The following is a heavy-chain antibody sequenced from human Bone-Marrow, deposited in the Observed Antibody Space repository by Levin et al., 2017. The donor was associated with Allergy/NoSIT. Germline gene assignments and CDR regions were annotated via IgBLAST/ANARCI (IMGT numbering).Heavy chain of an antibody. Sequence: SCAASGLRFSNYGMHWVRQPPGKGLEWVAFISYDGNNRKYSSFVKGRFTISRDNSNNMLFLDMNGLRPEDTALYYCAKRAYGMDVWGQGTTVAVSS. CDR2: ISYDGNNR. V-gene: IGHV3-30*18. CDR3: AKRAYGMDV. CDR1: GLRFSNYG. J-gene: IGHJ6*02.